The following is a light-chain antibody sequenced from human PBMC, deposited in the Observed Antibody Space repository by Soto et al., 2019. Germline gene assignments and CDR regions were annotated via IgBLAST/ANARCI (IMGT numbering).Light chain of an antibody. V-gene: IGKV1-33*01. CDR1: QDISNY. Sequence: DIQMTQSPSSLSASVGDRFTITCQSSQDISNYLNWYQQKPGKAPKLLIYDASNLETGVPSRFSGSRSGAEFTLTINSLQSEDFAVYYCQPYNNWPLTFGGGTKVDIK. CDR2: DAS. J-gene: IGKJ4*01. CDR3: QPYNNWPLT.